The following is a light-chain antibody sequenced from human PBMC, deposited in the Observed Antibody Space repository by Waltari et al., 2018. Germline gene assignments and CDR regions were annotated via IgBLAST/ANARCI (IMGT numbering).Light chain of an antibody. CDR3: HQGYSWPFT. J-gene: IGKJ4*01. CDR1: QDISNW. V-gene: IGKV1-12*01. Sequence: DIQMTQSPSSVSASVGDRVTITCRASQDISNWLAWYQQKPGKAPKLLIFPASRLQSGVPSRFSGSGSGTDFTLSISSLEPEDLAVYYCHQGYSWPFTFGGGTKVQIK. CDR2: PAS.